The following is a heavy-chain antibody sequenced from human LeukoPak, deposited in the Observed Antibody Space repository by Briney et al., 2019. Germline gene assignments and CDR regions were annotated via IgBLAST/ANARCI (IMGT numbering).Heavy chain of an antibody. D-gene: IGHD3-3*01. Sequence: GGSLRLSCAASGFTFSSSAMSWVRQAPGKGLEWVSAISGSGGSTYYADSVKGRFTISRDNSKNTLYLQMNSLRAEDTAVYYCAKGFDFWSGYAPADAFDIWGQGTMVTVSS. V-gene: IGHV3-23*01. CDR1: GFTFSSSA. CDR2: ISGSGGST. J-gene: IGHJ3*02. CDR3: AKGFDFWSGYAPADAFDI.